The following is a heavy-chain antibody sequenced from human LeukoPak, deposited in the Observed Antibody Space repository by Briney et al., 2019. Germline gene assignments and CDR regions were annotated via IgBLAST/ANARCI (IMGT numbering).Heavy chain of an antibody. CDR3: ARDMGAPDYGSYSVDY. CDR2: IHYSGSA. J-gene: IGHJ4*02. D-gene: IGHD4-23*01. V-gene: IGHV4-61*01. Sequence: SETLSLTCTASGGSVSSGSYYWSWIRQPPGRGLEWIAYIHYSGSAAYNPSLKSRVTISRDTSTNQFSLKMTSVTAADTAVYFCARDMGAPDYGSYSVDYWGQGTLVTVSS. CDR1: GGSVSSGSYY.